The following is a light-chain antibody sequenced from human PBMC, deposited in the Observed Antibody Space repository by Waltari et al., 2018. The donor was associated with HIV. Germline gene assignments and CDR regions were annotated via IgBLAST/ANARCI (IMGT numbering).Light chain of an antibody. J-gene: IGKJ4*01. CDR3: QQYDNLPFT. V-gene: IGKV3-15*01. CDR2: AAS. Sequence: EIVMTQSPATLSVSPGERATLSCRASQSVTSNLAWYQQKPGQAPRLLIYAASTRATGIPARVSGSGSGTEFTLIISSLQSEDFAVYYCQQYDNLPFTFGGGTKVEIK. CDR1: QSVTSN.